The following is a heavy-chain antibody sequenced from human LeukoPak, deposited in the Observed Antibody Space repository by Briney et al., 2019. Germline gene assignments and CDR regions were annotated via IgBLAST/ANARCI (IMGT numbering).Heavy chain of an antibody. D-gene: IGHD5-12*01. J-gene: IGHJ4*02. Sequence: SETLSLTCTVSGDSITRSSYYWGWIRQPPGKGLEWIGNIFYSGSTSYNPSLKSRVTISVDTSKSQFSLRLNSVTAADTALYYCARDRKRGGDLMATMGLNYWGQGTLVTVSS. CDR1: GDSITRSSYY. CDR3: ARDRKRGGDLMATMGLNY. V-gene: IGHV4-39*07. CDR2: IFYSGST.